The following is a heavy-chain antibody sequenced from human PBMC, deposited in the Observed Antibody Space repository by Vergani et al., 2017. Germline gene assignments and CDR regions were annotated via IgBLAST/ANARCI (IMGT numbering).Heavy chain of an antibody. J-gene: IGHJ4*02. D-gene: IGHD1-1*01. CDR3: ARHTTCTDS. V-gene: IGHV5-51*01. Sequence: EVELVQSGPEMRKPGESLKISCKGSEYSFGNYWIGWVRQMPGKGLEWMGIIYPADSDTRYSPSFQGQVTITADKSSSTAFLQWDSLKASDTALYYCARHTTCTDSWGQGTLVTVSS. CDR2: IYPADSDT. CDR1: EYSFGNYW.